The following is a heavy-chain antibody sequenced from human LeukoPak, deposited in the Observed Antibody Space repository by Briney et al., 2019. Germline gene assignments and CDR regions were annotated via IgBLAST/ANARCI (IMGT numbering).Heavy chain of an antibody. CDR1: GFTFSTYA. CDR3: ATDSTYTSSWYFYFDY. CDR2: ISGSDGST. Sequence: GGSLRLSCTVSGFTFSTYAMSWVRQAPGKGLEWVSAISGSDGSTYYADSVKGRFTISRDNSKNTLYLQMNSLRAEDTAIYYCATDSTYTSSWYFYFDYWGQGTLVTVSS. D-gene: IGHD6-13*01. V-gene: IGHV3-23*01. J-gene: IGHJ4*02.